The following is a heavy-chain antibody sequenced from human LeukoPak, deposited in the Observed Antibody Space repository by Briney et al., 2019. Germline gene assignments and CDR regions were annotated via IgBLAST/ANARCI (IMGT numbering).Heavy chain of an antibody. D-gene: IGHD1-7*01. J-gene: IGHJ3*02. Sequence: SETLSLTCTVSGGSISSYYWTWIRPPPGKGLEWIGYIYYSGSTNYSPPLKSRVTISVDTSKNQFSLKLSSVTAADTAVYYCARWAGTTDAFDIWGQGTMVTVSS. CDR1: GGSISSYY. CDR3: ARWAGTTDAFDI. CDR2: IYYSGST. V-gene: IGHV4-59*01.